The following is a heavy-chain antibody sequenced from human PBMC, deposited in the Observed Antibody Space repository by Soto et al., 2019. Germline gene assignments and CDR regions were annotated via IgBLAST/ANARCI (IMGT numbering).Heavy chain of an antibody. D-gene: IGHD5-18*01. CDR2: IWSDGINK. Sequence: QVQLVESGGGVVQPGRSLRLSCATSGFTFSNYGMHWVRQAPDRGLEWVADIWSDGINKYYADSMKGRFTISRDNSKNTLYLHMNSLIAEDTAVYYCARDDTSLGHNLDYWGQGALVTVSS. CDR3: ARDDTSLGHNLDY. J-gene: IGHJ4*02. CDR1: GFTFSNYG. V-gene: IGHV3-33*01.